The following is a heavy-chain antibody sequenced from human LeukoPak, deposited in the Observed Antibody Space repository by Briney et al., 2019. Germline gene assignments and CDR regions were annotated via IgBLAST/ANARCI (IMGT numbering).Heavy chain of an antibody. V-gene: IGHV1-69*13. CDR2: IIPIFGTA. CDR1: GGTFSSYA. D-gene: IGHD1-26*01. J-gene: IGHJ6*02. Sequence: ASVKVSCKASGGTFSSYAISWVRQAPGQGLEWMGGIIPIFGTANYAQKFHGRVTITADESTSTAYMELSSLRSEDTAVYYCARGFGGGATSHYYYGMDVWGQGTTVTVSS. CDR3: ARGFGGGATSHYYYGMDV.